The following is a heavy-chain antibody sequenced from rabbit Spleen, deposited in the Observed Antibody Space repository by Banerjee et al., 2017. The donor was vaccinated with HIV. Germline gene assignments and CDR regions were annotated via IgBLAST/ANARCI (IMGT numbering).Heavy chain of an antibody. CDR1: GFSFSSSDY. V-gene: IGHV1S40*01. D-gene: IGHD4-1*01. CDR3: ARDRGSGWGDAFDP. CDR2: IAGSSSGFT. J-gene: IGHJ2*01. Sequence: QSLEESGGDLVKPGASLTLTCTASGFSFSSSDYMCWVRQAPGKGLEWISCIAGSSSGFTYSATWAKGRFTCSKTSSTTVTLQMTSLTAADTATYFCARDRGSGWGDAFDPWGPGTLVTVS.